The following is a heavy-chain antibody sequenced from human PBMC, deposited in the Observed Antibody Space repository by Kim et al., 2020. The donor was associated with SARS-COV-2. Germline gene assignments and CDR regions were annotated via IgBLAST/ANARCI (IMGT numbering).Heavy chain of an antibody. CDR2: ISADGSET. CDR3: ARPGGVGPTYWFDP. CDR1: GFTFRTYW. J-gene: IGHJ5*02. Sequence: GGSLRLSCAAAGFTFRTYWMICGRQDPWKGPEWGADISADGSETFYADAVKGRFTISRDSSKNTLYLQMDSLRAEDTAVYYCARPGGVGPTYWFDPWGQGTLGTGSS. D-gene: IGHD1-26*01. V-gene: IGHV3-30*14.